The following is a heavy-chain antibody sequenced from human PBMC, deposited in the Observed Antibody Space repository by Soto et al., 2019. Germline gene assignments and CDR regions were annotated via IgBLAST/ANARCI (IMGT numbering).Heavy chain of an antibody. CDR2: TYYRSDWYS. D-gene: IGHD1-1*01. J-gene: IGHJ4*02. CDR3: ARDHGTTFDY. Sequence: SQTLSLTCAISGDSVSSNSATWNWIRQSPSRGLEWLGRTYYRSDWYSDYALSVKGRITINPDTTKNQFSLQLNSVTPEDTAVYYCARDHGTTFDYWGQGTLVTVSS. V-gene: IGHV6-1*01. CDR1: GDSVSSNSAT.